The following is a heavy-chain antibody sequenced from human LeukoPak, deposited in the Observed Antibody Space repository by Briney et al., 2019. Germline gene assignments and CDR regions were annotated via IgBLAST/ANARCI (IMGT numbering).Heavy chain of an antibody. CDR2: IGTAGDT. CDR1: GFTLNSYD. J-gene: IGHJ3*02. CDR3: ARALRLRSGAFHI. Sequence: GGSLRLSCAASGFTLNSYDIHWVRQTTGNGLEWVSAIGTAGDTYYKDSVKGRFTISRENAKNSLYLQLNSLRAGDTAVYYCARALRLRSGAFHIWGQGTMVTVSS. D-gene: IGHD3-10*01. V-gene: IGHV3-13*01.